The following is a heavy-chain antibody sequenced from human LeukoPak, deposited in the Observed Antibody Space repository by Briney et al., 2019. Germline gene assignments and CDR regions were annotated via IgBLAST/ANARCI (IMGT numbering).Heavy chain of an antibody. CDR3: ARDLVHHNYYYYGMDV. V-gene: IGHV3-53*01. J-gene: IGHJ6*02. CDR2: IYSGGST. Sequence: PGGSLRLSCAASGFTVSSNYMSWVRQAPGKGLEWVSVIYSGGSTYYADSVEGRFTISRDNSKNTLYLQMNSLRAEDTAVYYCARDLVHHNYYYYGMDVWGQGTTVTVSS. D-gene: IGHD2-2*01. CDR1: GFTVSSNY.